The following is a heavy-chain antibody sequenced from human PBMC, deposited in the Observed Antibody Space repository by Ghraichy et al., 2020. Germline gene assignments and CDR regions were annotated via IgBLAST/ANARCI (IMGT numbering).Heavy chain of an antibody. Sequence: GGSLRLSCVASGFTFSGYDMGWVRQAPGEGLEWVSALSSRGEYIYYTDSVQGRFTVSRDNSANTLYLQMNSLRAEDTASYYCAMMPRNRNYGSHYFDYWGQGALVIVSS. J-gene: IGHJ4*02. V-gene: IGHV3-23*01. D-gene: IGHD3-16*01. CDR3: AMMPRNRNYGSHYFDY. CDR2: LSSRGEYI. CDR1: GFTFSGYD.